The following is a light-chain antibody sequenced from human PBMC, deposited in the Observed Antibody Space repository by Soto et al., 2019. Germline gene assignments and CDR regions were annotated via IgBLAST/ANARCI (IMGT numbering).Light chain of an antibody. CDR2: DAS. J-gene: IGKJ1*01. V-gene: IGKV3-11*01. CDR3: HQRQSWPRT. Sequence: EIVLTQSPATLSLSPGERATLSCRASQSVSSFLAWYQQKPGQAPSLLIYDASNRATGIPARFSGSGSGTDFTLTISSLEPEDFAVYYCHQRQSWPRTFGQGTKVDIK. CDR1: QSVSSF.